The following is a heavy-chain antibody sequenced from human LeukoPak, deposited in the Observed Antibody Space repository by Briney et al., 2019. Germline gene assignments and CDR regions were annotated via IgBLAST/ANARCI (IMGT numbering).Heavy chain of an antibody. CDR3: ARDSGSYSTTFHY. V-gene: IGHV1-18*01. CDR2: ISAYNGNT. J-gene: IGHJ4*02. CDR1: GYNLNSYG. D-gene: IGHD1-26*01. Sequence: ASVKVSCKASGYNLNSYGITWVRQAPGQGLEWMGWISAYNGNTDYAQKFQGRVIMTTDTSTSTVYMELRSLRSDDPAIYYCARDSGSYSTTFHYWGQGTLVTVSS.